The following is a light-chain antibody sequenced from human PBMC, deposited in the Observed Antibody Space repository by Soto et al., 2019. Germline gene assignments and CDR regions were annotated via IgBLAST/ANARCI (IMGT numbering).Light chain of an antibody. CDR2: DVS. Sequence: QSALTQPRSVSGSPGQSVTISCTGTSSDVGGYNYVSWYQHHPGKAPKVMIYDVSNRPAGVPDRFSGSKSGNTASLTISGLQAEDEADYYCCSYAGRYTEVVGAGTKVTGL. J-gene: IGLJ1*01. V-gene: IGLV2-11*01. CDR3: CSYAGRYTEV. CDR1: SSDVGGYNY.